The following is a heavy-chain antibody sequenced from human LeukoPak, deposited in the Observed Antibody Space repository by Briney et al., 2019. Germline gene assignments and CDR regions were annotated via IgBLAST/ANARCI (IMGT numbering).Heavy chain of an antibody. V-gene: IGHV4-30-2*03. Sequence: SETLSLTCAVSGGSISSGGYSWSWIRQPPGKGLEWIGTIYYSGTTYYSPSLMSRVAISVDTSKNQFSLKLSSVTAADTAVYYCARHYGPWGQGTLVTVSS. J-gene: IGHJ4*02. CDR1: GGSISSGGYS. CDR3: ARHYGP. D-gene: IGHD3-10*01. CDR2: IYYSGTT.